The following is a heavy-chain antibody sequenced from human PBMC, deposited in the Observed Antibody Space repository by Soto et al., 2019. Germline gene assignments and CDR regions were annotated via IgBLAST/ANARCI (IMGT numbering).Heavy chain of an antibody. CDR3: AAMIQSPPTSTLFP. CDR2: ISGRDGRT. D-gene: IGHD5-18*01. J-gene: IGHJ5*02. V-gene: IGHV3-23*01. CDR1: GFAFSSYA. Sequence: GGSLRLSCAASGFAFSSYAMSWVRQAPGKGLDWVSAISGRDGRTYYADSVKGRFTISRDNSKNTLFLQMGGLRAEDTALYYCAAMIQSPPTSTLFPW.